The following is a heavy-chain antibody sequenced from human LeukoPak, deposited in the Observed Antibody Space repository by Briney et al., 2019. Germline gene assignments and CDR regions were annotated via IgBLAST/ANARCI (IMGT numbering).Heavy chain of an antibody. CDR1: GFTFDDYA. CDR3: ARDPEMATSPCFDY. Sequence: SLRLSCAASGFTFDDYAMHWVRQAPGKGLEWVAVISYDGSNKYYADSVKGRFTISRDNSKNTLYLQMNSLRAEDTAVYYCARDPEMATSPCFDYWGQGTLVTVSS. V-gene: IGHV3-30*04. J-gene: IGHJ4*02. D-gene: IGHD5-24*01. CDR2: ISYDGSNK.